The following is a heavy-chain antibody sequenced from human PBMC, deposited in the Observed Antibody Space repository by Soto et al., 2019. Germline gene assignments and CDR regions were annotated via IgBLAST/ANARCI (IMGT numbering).Heavy chain of an antibody. Sequence: ACAASGLTFSSYSMNWVRQAPGKGLECVSSTSSSSSYIYYADAVKGRFTISRDNAKNSLYLQMNSLRAEDTAVYYCARDLERRVVPAAITYYYYGMDVWGQGPTVTV. V-gene: IGHV3-21*01. D-gene: IGHD2-2*02. CDR2: TSSSSSYI. J-gene: IGHJ6*02. CDR1: GLTFSSYS. CDR3: ARDLERRVVPAAITYYYYGMDV.